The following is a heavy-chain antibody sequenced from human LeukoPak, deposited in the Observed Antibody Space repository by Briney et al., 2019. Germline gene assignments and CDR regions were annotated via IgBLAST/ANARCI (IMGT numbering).Heavy chain of an antibody. Sequence: ASVKVSCKASGYTFTSYGISWVRQAPGQGLEWMGWISAYNGNTNYAQKLQGRVTMTRDTSISTAYMELSRLRSDDTAVYYCAREGARIAARRASGFDPWGQGTLVTVSS. J-gene: IGHJ5*02. CDR2: ISAYNGNT. CDR3: AREGARIAARRASGFDP. V-gene: IGHV1-18*01. CDR1: GYTFTSYG. D-gene: IGHD6-6*01.